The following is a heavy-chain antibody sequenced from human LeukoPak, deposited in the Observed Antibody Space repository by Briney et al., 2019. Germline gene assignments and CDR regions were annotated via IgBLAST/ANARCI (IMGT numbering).Heavy chain of an antibody. V-gene: IGHV1-46*01. D-gene: IGHD3-16*01. Sequence: ASVKVSCKASGYTFSSHYVHWVRQAPGQGLEWMGIINPSGGSTSYAQKFQGRVTMTRDKSTSTIYMELKSVRSEDMAVYYCAGAVMMHGEAIPAHWGQGTPVTVSS. CDR1: GYTFSSHY. J-gene: IGHJ4*02. CDR2: INPSGGST. CDR3: AGAVMMHGEAIPAH.